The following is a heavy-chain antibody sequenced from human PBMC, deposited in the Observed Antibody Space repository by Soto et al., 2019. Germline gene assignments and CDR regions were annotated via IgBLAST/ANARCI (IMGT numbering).Heavy chain of an antibody. D-gene: IGHD4-17*01. J-gene: IGHJ3*02. V-gene: IGHV4-59*01. CDR2: IYYSGST. Sequence: PSETLPLTCTVSGGSISSYYWSWIRQPPGKGLEWIGYIYYSGSTNYNPSLKSRVTISVDTSKNQFSLKLSSVTAADTAVYYCARRYGSAFDIWGQGTMVTVS. CDR1: GGSISSYY. CDR3: ARRYGSAFDI.